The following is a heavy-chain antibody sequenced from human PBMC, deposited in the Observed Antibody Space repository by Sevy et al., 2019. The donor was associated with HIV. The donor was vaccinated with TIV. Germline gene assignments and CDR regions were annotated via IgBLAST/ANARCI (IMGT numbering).Heavy chain of an antibody. J-gene: IGHJ4*02. CDR3: ARDQPLLWFGELLMGGFDY. V-gene: IGHV3-7*01. Sequence: GGSLRLSCAASGFTFSSYWMSWDRQAPGKGLEWVANIKQDGSEKYYVYSVKGRFTISRDNAKNSLYLQMNSLRAEDTAVYYCARDQPLLWFGELLMGGFDYWGQGTLVTVSS. D-gene: IGHD3-10*01. CDR2: IKQDGSEK. CDR1: GFTFSSYW.